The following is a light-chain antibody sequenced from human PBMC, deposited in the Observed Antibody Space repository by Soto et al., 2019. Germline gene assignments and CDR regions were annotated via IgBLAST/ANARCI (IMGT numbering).Light chain of an antibody. Sequence: DIHMTQSPSTLSASVGDRVTITCRASQSISIWLAWYQQKPGKAPNLLIYKTSSLETGVPSRFSGSGSGTEFTLTISSLHPDDFAPYYCQHWNDYSWTFGQGTKVEVK. J-gene: IGKJ1*01. CDR1: QSISIW. V-gene: IGKV1-5*03. CDR2: KTS. CDR3: QHWNDYSWT.